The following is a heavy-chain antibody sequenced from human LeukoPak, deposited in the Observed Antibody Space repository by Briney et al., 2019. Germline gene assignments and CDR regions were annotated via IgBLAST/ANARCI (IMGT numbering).Heavy chain of an antibody. CDR3: ARVGGVRGLSY. CDR2: IWYDGSNK. J-gene: IGHJ4*02. CDR1: GFTFSSYG. D-gene: IGHD3-10*01. Sequence: PGGSLRLSCAASGFTFSSYGMHWVRQASGKGLEWVAVIWYDGSNKYYADSVKGRFTISRDNSKNTLYLQMNSLRAEDTAVYYCARVGGVRGLSYWGQGTLVTVSS. V-gene: IGHV3-33*01.